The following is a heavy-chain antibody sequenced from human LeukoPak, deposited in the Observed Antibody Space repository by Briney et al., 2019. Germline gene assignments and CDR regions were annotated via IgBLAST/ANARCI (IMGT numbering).Heavy chain of an antibody. Sequence: PGRSLRLSCAASGFTFRSYGMHWVRQAPGKGLEWVAVISYDGSNKYQTDSVKGRFTISRDNSKNTLYLQMDSLGAEDTAVYYCVKDRSPGIAVAGTGYYFDYWGQGTLVTVSS. V-gene: IGHV3-30*18. J-gene: IGHJ4*02. CDR1: GFTFRSYG. D-gene: IGHD6-19*01. CDR2: ISYDGSNK. CDR3: VKDRSPGIAVAGTGYYFDY.